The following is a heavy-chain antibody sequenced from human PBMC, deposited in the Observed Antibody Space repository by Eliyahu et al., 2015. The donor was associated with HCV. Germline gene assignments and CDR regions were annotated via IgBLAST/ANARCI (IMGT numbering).Heavy chain of an antibody. CDR2: LNPANGDT. CDR1: GYTFTGXY. Sequence: QAQLVQSGAEVKKPGASXKVXXEVSGYTFTGXYIHWVRXAPGQGLEWMGWLNPANGDTSYALDFRGRVTMTGDTSISTAYMDLSSLRSADTAIYYCARVYFDRNTWGPFDKWGQGTRVTVSS. J-gene: IGHJ4*02. CDR3: ARVYFDRNTWGPFDK. D-gene: IGHD2/OR15-2a*01. V-gene: IGHV1-2*07.